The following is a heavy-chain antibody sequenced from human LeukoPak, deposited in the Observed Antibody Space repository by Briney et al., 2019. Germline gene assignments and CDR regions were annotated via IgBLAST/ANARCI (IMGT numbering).Heavy chain of an antibody. J-gene: IGHJ4*02. V-gene: IGHV1-69-2*01. CDR1: GYTFNDYH. CDR3: ARGSRSFDWLRSYFDF. D-gene: IGHD3-9*01. Sequence: ASVKVSCKASGYTFNDYHIHWVQQAPGKGHEWMGRVDLEDGDTIYAEKFQGRVTITADTSTDTAYMDLSSLRSFDTAVYYCARGSRSFDWLRSYFDFWGQGTLVSVSS. CDR2: VDLEDGDT.